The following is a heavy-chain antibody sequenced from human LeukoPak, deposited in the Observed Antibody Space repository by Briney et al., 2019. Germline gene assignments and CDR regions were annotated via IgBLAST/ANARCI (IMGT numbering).Heavy chain of an antibody. D-gene: IGHD3-22*01. CDR2: ISSSRSYI. J-gene: IGHJ4*02. CDR3: ASPILYYDSSGYDY. Sequence: GGSLRLSCAASGFTFSDYWMSWVRQAPGKGLEWVSSISSSRSYIYYADSVKGRFTISRDNAKNSLYLQMNSLRAEDTAVYYCASPILYYDSSGYDYWGQGTLVTVSS. V-gene: IGHV3-21*01. CDR1: GFTFSDYW.